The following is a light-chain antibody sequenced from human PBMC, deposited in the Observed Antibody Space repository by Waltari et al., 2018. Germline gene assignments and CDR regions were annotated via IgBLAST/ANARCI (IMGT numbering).Light chain of an antibody. CDR2: DLR. J-gene: IGLJ2*01. CDR1: SSAIGGYNF. CDR3: ASYTSSTTGV. V-gene: IGLV2-14*03. Sequence: SALTQPASVSGSPGPSITISCTGTSSAIGGYNFVSWYQQHPGKAPKLIIYDLRNRPSGVSNRFSGSKSGNTTSLTISGLQAEDEADYYCASYTSSTTGVFGGGTKLTVL.